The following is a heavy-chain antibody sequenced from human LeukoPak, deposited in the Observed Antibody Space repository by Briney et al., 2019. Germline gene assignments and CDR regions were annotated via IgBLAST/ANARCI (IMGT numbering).Heavy chain of an antibody. J-gene: IGHJ4*02. CDR1: GFTFSSYA. V-gene: IGHV3-23*01. Sequence: GGSLRLSCAASGFTFSSYAMSWVRQAPGKGLEWVSAISGSGGSTYYADSVKGRFTISRDNSKNTLYLQMNSLRAEDTAVYYCAKDRGLYGYSGSYYGSDYWGQGTLVTVSS. CDR3: AKDRGLYGYSGSYYGSDY. CDR2: ISGSGGST. D-gene: IGHD1-26*01.